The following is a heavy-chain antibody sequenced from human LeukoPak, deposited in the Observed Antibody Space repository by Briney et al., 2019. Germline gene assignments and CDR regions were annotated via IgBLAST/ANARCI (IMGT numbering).Heavy chain of an antibody. CDR2: INSDGSST. CDR1: GFTFSSYW. D-gene: IGHD6-6*01. CDR3: AIAAARYYFDY. V-gene: IGHV3-74*01. J-gene: IGHJ4*02. Sequence: GGSLRLSCAASGFTFSSYWMHWVRQAPGKGLVWVSRINSDGSSTSYADSVKGRFTISRDNAKKTLYLQMNSLRAEDTAVYYCAIAAARYYFDYWGQGTLVTVSS.